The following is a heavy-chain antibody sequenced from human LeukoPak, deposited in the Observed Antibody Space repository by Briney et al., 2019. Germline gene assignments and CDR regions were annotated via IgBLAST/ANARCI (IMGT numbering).Heavy chain of an antibody. Sequence: SGGSLRLSCAASGFTFSNYDMHWVRQAPGKGREWGAFIWYDGSYEYYADSVKGRFTISRDNSKNTLLLQKNSLRAEDTAVYYCARAVAPGNYFDYWGQGTLVTVSS. CDR2: IWYDGSYE. V-gene: IGHV3-33*01. D-gene: IGHD2-15*01. CDR3: ARAVAPGNYFDY. J-gene: IGHJ4*02. CDR1: GFTFSNYD.